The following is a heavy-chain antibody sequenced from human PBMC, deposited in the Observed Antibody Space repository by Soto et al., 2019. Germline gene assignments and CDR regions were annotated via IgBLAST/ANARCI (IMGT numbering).Heavy chain of an antibody. CDR3: ARDLRLGESGYDY. D-gene: IGHD3-16*01. J-gene: IGHJ4*02. V-gene: IGHV1-18*01. Sequence: WASVKVSCKASGYTFTSYGFSWVRQAPGQGLEWMGWISAYSGNTDYAQKFQGRLSMTTDASTSTAYMELRSLRSDDTAVYYCARDLRLGESGYDYWGQGTLVTVSS. CDR1: GYTFTSYG. CDR2: ISAYSGNT.